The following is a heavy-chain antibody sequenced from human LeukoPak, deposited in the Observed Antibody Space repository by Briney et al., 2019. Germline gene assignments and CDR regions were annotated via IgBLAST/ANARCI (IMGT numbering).Heavy chain of an antibody. D-gene: IGHD5-18*01. V-gene: IGHV3-30*04. CDR1: GFTFSRYA. Sequence: GGSLRLSCAASGFTFSRYAMHWVRQAPGKGLEWVAVISYDGSHKDYADSVKGRFTMSRDNSKNTLYLQMNSLRAEDTAVYYCAIQLWLLSSFDYWGQGTLVTVSS. J-gene: IGHJ4*02. CDR2: ISYDGSHK. CDR3: AIQLWLLSSFDY.